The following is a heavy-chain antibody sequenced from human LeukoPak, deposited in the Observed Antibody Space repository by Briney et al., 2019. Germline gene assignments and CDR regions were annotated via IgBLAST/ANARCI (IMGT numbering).Heavy chain of an antibody. J-gene: IGHJ4*02. CDR1: GFTFSSYA. Sequence: GGSLRLSCAASGFTFSSYAMGWVRQAPGKGLDWVSAISGSGDSTYYADSVKGRFTISRDNSKNTLYLQMNSLRAEDTAVYYCAKSSSSPRLFDYWGQGTLVTVSS. D-gene: IGHD6-6*01. V-gene: IGHV3-23*01. CDR2: ISGSGDST. CDR3: AKSSSSPRLFDY.